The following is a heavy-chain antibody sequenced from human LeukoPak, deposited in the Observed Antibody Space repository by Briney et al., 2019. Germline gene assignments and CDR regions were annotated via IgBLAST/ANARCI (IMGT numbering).Heavy chain of an antibody. J-gene: IGHJ4*02. D-gene: IGHD6-13*01. V-gene: IGHV4-39*01. CDR2: IDYSGTT. CDR3: ARRGQAAGSKGAFDY. CDR1: GGSINTTPYY. Sequence: SETLSLTCTVSGGSINTTPYYWAWIRQPPGRGLEWFGSIDYSGTTYYNPSLKSRLTISVDTSKNQFSLKLSSVTAADTAKYFCARRGQAAGSKGAFDYWGQGTLVTVSS.